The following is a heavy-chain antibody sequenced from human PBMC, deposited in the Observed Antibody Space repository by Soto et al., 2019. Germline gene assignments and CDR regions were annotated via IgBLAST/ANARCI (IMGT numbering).Heavy chain of an antibody. V-gene: IGHV4-59*08. CDR2: IYYSGST. D-gene: IGHD5-12*01. J-gene: IGHJ4*02. CDR3: ARHSVSGYDVYYFDE. Sequence: KPSETLSLTCTVSGGSISCYYWSWIRQPPGKGLEWIGYIYYSGSTNYNPSLKSRVTISVDTSKNQFSLKLSSVTAADTAVYYCARHSVSGYDVYYFDEWGQGTLVTVSS. CDR1: GGSISCYY.